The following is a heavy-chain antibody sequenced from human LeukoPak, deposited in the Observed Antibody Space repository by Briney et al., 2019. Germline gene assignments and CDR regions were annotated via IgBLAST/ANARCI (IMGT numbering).Heavy chain of an antibody. CDR3: ARDLSSGWYRYFQH. CDR2: ISSSSSTI. CDR1: GFTFSSYS. V-gene: IGHV3-48*01. J-gene: IGHJ1*01. Sequence: GGSLRLSCAASGFTFSSYSMNWVRQAPGKGLEWVSYISSSSSTIYYADSVKGRFTISRDNAKNSLYLQMNSLRAGDTAVYYCARDLSSGWYRYFQHWGQGTLVTVSS. D-gene: IGHD6-19*01.